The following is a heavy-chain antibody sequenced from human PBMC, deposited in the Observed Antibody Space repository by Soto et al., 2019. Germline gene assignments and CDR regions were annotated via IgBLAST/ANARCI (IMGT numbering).Heavy chain of an antibody. J-gene: IGHJ4*02. CDR3: ARGYYDSSGYTYYFDY. V-gene: IGHV1-2*04. Sequence: QVQLVQSGAEVKKPGASVKVSCKASGYTFTGYYMHWVRQAPGQGLEWMGWINPNSGGTNYEQKFQGWVTMTRDTSISTAYMELSRLRSDDTAVYYCARGYYDSSGYTYYFDYWGQGTLVTVSS. CDR1: GYTFTGYY. D-gene: IGHD3-22*01. CDR2: INPNSGGT.